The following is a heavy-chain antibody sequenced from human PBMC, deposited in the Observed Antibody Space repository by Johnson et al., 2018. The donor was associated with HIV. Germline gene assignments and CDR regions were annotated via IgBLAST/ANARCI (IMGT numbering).Heavy chain of an antibody. CDR2: INWSGASA. CDR3: ARGNVGGFDL. D-gene: IGHD1-26*01. CDR1: EFTFGDYD. Sequence: VQLVEFGGGVVQPGRSLRLSCAASEFTFGDYDMAWVRVAPGKGLEWVSGINWSGASAGYADSVKGRFTIFRDNGKNSLYLQLNSLVAEDTAVYYCARGNVGGFDLWGQGTTVTVSS. J-gene: IGHJ3*01. V-gene: IGHV3-20*04.